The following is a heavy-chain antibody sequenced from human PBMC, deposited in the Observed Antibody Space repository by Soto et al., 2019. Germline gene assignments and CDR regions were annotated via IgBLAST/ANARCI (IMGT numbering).Heavy chain of an antibody. CDR1: GGSISSGGYY. J-gene: IGHJ4*02. Sequence: PSETLSLTCTVSGGSISSGGYYWSWIRQHPGKGLEWIGYIYYSGSTYYNPSLKSRVTISVDTSKNQFSLKLSSVTAADTAVYYCARSAGFYYDSSGYYYFDYWGQGTLVTVCS. D-gene: IGHD3-22*01. CDR3: ARSAGFYYDSSGYYYFDY. V-gene: IGHV4-31*03. CDR2: IYYSGST.